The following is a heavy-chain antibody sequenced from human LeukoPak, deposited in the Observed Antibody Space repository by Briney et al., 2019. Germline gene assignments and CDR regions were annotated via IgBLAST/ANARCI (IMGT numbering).Heavy chain of an antibody. V-gene: IGHV1-46*01. Sequence: ASVKVSCKASGYTFTSYYIQWVRQAPRQGLEWMGKINPSGGSTIYAQKFQGRVTMTRDTSTSTVYMELSSLRSEDTAVYYCAKCRVSGSASADYWGQGTLVTVSS. CDR1: GYTFTSYY. CDR2: INPSGGST. D-gene: IGHD5/OR15-5a*01. J-gene: IGHJ4*02. CDR3: AKCRVSGSASADY.